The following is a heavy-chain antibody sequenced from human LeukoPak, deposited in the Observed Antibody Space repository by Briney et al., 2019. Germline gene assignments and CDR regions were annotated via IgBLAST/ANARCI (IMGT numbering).Heavy chain of an antibody. V-gene: IGHV4-59*12. J-gene: IGHJ6*03. D-gene: IGHD2-2*01. Sequence: PSETLSLTCIVSGGSISSYYWSWIRQPPGKGLEWIGYIDYSGSTNYNPSLKSRVTISVGTSKNQFSLKLNSVTAADTAVYYCARRRTTGLSGYMDVWGKGTTVTVSS. CDR1: GGSISSYY. CDR3: ARRRTTGLSGYMDV. CDR2: IDYSGST.